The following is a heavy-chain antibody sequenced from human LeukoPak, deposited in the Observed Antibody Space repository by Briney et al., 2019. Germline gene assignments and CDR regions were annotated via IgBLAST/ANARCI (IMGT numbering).Heavy chain of an antibody. D-gene: IGHD1-26*01. CDR2: IYYSGST. V-gene: IGHV4-59*01. CDR1: GGSISSYY. J-gene: IGHJ4*02. Sequence: SETLSPTCTVSGGSISSYYWSWIRQPPGKGLEWIGYIYYSGSTNYNPSLKSRVTISVDTSKNQFSLRLSSVTAADTAVYYCARGRVETTTPFNYWGQGTLVTVSS. CDR3: ARGRVETTTPFNY.